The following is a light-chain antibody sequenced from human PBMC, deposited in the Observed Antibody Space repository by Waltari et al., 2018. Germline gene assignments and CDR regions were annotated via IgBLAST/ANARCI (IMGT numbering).Light chain of an antibody. Sequence: EVVLTQSPGTLSLSPGERATLSCRASQSVRSDLLAWYQQKPGRAPRLLIYATSSRATGIPGRFSGSGFGTDFTLIISSLEPEDFAVYYCQQRSNWLTFGGGTKVEI. CDR1: QSVRSDL. V-gene: IGKV3D-20*02. J-gene: IGKJ4*01. CDR3: QQRSNWLT. CDR2: ATS.